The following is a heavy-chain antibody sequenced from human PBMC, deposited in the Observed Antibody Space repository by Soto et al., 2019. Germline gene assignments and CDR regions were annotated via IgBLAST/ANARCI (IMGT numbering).Heavy chain of an antibody. V-gene: IGHV3-48*02. CDR2: ISSSSSTI. CDR1: GFTFSSYS. D-gene: IGHD3-9*01. J-gene: IGHJ4*02. CDR3: ARWGAYYDILTGYQYYFDY. Sequence: GGSLRLSCAASGFTFSSYSMNWVRQAPGKGLEWVSYISSSSSTIYYADSVKGQFTISRDNAKNSLYLQMNSLRDEDTAVYYCARWGAYYDILTGYQYYFDYWGQGTLVTVSS.